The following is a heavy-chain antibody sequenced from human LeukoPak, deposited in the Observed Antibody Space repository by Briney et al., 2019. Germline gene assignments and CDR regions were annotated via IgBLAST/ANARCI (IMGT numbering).Heavy chain of an antibody. J-gene: IGHJ4*02. CDR2: IYYTGST. V-gene: IGHV4-59*08. CDR3: ARHKEESGAYRPNDY. Sequence: KPSETLSLTCTASGGSISSFYWSWIRQPPGKGLEWIGVIYYTGSTDYNPSLKSRVTMSVDTSKNQFSLKLSSVTAADTAVYYCARHKEESGAYRPNDYWGQGTLVTVSS. D-gene: IGHD1-1*01. CDR1: GGSISSFY.